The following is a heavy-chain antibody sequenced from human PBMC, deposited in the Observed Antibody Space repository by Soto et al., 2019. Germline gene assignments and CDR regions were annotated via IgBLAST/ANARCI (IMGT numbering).Heavy chain of an antibody. CDR2: IGTYNGNT. Sequence: ASVKFSCKTSGYTFTNYGINWVRQAPGQGLEWMGWIGTYNGNTNYAQNLQDRVTMSLDTSKNQFSLSLESVTAADTAVYYCARGQRFSDWFDPWGQGTLVTVSS. CDR1: GYTFTNYG. V-gene: IGHV1-18*04. J-gene: IGHJ5*02. CDR3: ARGQRFSDWFDP. D-gene: IGHD3-3*01.